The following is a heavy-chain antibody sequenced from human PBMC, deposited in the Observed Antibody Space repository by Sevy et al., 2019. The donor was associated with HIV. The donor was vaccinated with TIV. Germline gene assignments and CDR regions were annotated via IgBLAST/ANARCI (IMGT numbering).Heavy chain of an antibody. V-gene: IGHV3-11*01. D-gene: IGHD2-15*01. J-gene: IGHJ4*02. CDR3: ARGGESEGVVVVAADY. CDR2: ISSSGSTI. CDR1: GFTFSDYY. Sequence: GGSLRLSCAASGFTFSDYYMSWIRQAPGKGLEWVSYISSSGSTIYYAHSVKGRFTISRDNAKNSLYLQMNSLRAEDTAVYYCARGGESEGVVVVAADYWGQGTLVTVSS.